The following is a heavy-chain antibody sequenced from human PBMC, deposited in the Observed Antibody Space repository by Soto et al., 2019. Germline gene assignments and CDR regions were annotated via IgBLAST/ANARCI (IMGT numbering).Heavy chain of an antibody. V-gene: IGHV3-30*18. CDR3: AKDWCSGGSCYSGYFDY. CDR2: ISYDGSNK. J-gene: IGHJ4*02. Sequence: PGGSLRLSCAASGFTFSSYGMHWVRQAPGKGLEWVAVISYDGSNKYYADSVKGRFTISRDNSKNMLYLQMNSLRAEDTAVYYCAKDWCSGGSCYSGYFDYWGQGTLVTVSS. CDR1: GFTFSSYG. D-gene: IGHD2-15*01.